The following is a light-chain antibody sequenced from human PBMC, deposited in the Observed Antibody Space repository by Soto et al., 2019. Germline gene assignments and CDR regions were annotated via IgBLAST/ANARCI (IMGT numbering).Light chain of an antibody. CDR2: EVS. CDR1: SFDVGAYNN. CDR3: SSYTSSSTYV. Sequence: LTQPASVSGSPGQSITISCTGTSFDVGAYNNVSWYQQHPGKAPKLMIYEVSNRPSGVSNRFSGSKSGNTAFLTIAGLQAEDEADYCCSSYTSSSTYVFGTGTKVTVL. V-gene: IGLV2-14*01. J-gene: IGLJ1*01.